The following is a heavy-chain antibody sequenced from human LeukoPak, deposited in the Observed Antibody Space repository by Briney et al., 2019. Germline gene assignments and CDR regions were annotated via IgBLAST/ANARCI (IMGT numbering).Heavy chain of an antibody. Sequence: RPGGSLRLSCAASGFTFSSYAMSWVSQAPGKGLEWVSAISGSGGSTYYADYVKGRFTISRDNSKNTVYLQMNSLRAEDTAVYYCASSGSYYGAFDIWGQGTMVTVSS. J-gene: IGHJ3*02. CDR1: GFTFSSYA. V-gene: IGHV3-23*01. D-gene: IGHD1-26*01. CDR2: ISGSGGST. CDR3: ASSGSYYGAFDI.